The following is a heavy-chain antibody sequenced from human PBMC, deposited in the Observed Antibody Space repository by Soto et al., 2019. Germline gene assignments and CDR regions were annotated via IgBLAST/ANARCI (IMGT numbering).Heavy chain of an antibody. Sequence: GASVKVSCKASGYTFTGYYMHWVRQAPGQGLEWMGWINPNSGGTNYAQKFQGWVTMTRDTSISTAYMELSRLRSDDTAVYYCARRSLVGAKDTHYYYGMDVWGQGTTVTVSS. CDR1: GYTFTGYY. D-gene: IGHD1-26*01. J-gene: IGHJ6*02. CDR2: INPNSGGT. CDR3: ARRSLVGAKDTHYYYGMDV. V-gene: IGHV1-2*04.